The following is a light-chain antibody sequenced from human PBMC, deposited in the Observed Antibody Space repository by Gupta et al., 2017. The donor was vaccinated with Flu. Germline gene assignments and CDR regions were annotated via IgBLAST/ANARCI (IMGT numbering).Light chain of an antibody. CDR1: SSDVAYNF. CDR3: SSYTSSTARV. CDR2: DVS. V-gene: IGLV2-14*03. Sequence: QSVTISCTGSSSDVAYNFVSWHQHHPGEAPKLLIYDVSIRPSGVSNRFSGSKFGNTASLTISGLQVEDEAVYFCSSYTSSTARVFGSGTKVTVL. J-gene: IGLJ1*01.